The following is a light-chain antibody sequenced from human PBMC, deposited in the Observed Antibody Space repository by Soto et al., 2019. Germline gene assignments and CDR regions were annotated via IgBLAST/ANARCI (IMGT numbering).Light chain of an antibody. J-gene: IGLJ1*01. Sequence: QSVLTQAPSASGTPGQRVTISCSGSSSNIGSNFVYWYQKFPGTAPKVLIYRNDQRPSGVPDRFSGSKSGTSASLAISGLRSEDEADYYCAAWDDSLNGRVFGTGTKLTVL. CDR3: AAWDDSLNGRV. V-gene: IGLV1-47*01. CDR2: RND. CDR1: SSNIGSNF.